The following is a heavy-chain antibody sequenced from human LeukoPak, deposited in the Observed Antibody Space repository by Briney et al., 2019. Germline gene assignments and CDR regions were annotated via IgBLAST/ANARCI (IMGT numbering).Heavy chain of an antibody. CDR1: GFTVSSNY. Sequence: GGSLRLSCAASGFTVSSNYMSWVRQAPGKGLEWVSVIYSGGSTYYADSVKGRFTISRDNSKNTLYLRMNSLRAEDTAVYYCAAKYNWNDPTDYFDYWGQGTLVTVSS. J-gene: IGHJ4*02. V-gene: IGHV3-66*02. CDR2: IYSGGST. D-gene: IGHD1-20*01. CDR3: AAKYNWNDPTDYFDY.